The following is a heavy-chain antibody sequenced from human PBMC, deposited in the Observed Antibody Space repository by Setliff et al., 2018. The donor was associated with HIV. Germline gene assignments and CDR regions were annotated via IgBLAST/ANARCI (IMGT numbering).Heavy chain of an antibody. J-gene: IGHJ5*02. Sequence: ASVKVSCKASGGTFSSYGISWVRQAPGQGLEWMGWISAYNGNTNYAPRLLGRVTMTTDTSTSTAYMELRSLSSDDTAVYYCARARLQGIVTAVGPRDNCLDPWGQGTRVTVSS. V-gene: IGHV1-18*01. CDR3: ARARLQGIVTAVGPRDNCLDP. CDR2: ISAYNGNT. D-gene: IGHD1-26*01. CDR1: GGTFSSYG.